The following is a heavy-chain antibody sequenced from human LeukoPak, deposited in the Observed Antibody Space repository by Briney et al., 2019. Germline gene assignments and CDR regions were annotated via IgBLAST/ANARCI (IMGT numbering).Heavy chain of an antibody. CDR2: ITDTGGNT. D-gene: IGHD6-6*01. V-gene: IGHV3-23*01. J-gene: IGHJ4*02. CDR3: AKRVEYSSPGGYFDY. Sequence: PGGSLRLSCAASGFTFSSYAMSWVRQAPGKGLEWVSAITDTGGNTYYADSVKGRFTISRDNSRNMLYLQMDRLRAEDTAVYYCAKRVEYSSPGGYFDYWGQGTLVTVSS. CDR1: GFTFSSYA.